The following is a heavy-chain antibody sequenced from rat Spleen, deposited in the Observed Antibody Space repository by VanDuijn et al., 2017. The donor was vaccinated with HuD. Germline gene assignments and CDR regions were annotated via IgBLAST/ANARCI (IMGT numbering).Heavy chain of an antibody. V-gene: IGHV2-1*01. D-gene: IGHD1-11*01. J-gene: IGHJ2*01. CDR3: SRATEGTLFDY. Sequence: QVQLKESGPGLVQPSQTLSLTCTVSGFSLTSNDMHWVRQPPGKGLEWRGIMWSGGSTDYNSALKSRLSISRDASKNQVFLKMNSLQTEDTAIYFCSRATEGTLFDYWGQGVMVTVSS. CDR1: GFSLTSND. CDR2: MWSGGST.